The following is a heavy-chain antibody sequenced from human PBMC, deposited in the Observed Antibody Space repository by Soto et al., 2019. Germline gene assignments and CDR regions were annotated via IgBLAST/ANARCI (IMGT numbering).Heavy chain of an antibody. CDR1: GDSISSSSYY. J-gene: IGHJ4*02. V-gene: IGHV4-39*01. Sequence: SETLSLTCTVSGDSISSSSYYWGWIRQPPGKGLEWIGNIYYRGSTYSNPSLKSRVTISVDTSKNQFSLELNSVTAADTAVYYCARHKILERVFDCCGPGTLVTVSS. CDR2: IYYRGST. CDR3: ARHKILERVFDC. D-gene: IGHD3-3*01.